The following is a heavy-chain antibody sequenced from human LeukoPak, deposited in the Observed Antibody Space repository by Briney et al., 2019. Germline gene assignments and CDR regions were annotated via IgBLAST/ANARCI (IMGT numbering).Heavy chain of an antibody. J-gene: IGHJ3*02. Sequence: ASVKVSCKASGYTFTTYYMHWVRQAPGQGLEWMGWMNPNSGNTGYAQKFQGRVTMTRNTSISTAYMELSSLRSEDTAVYYCARGRLVDAFDIWGQGTMVTVSS. CDR2: MNPNSGNT. V-gene: IGHV1-8*02. CDR1: GYTFTTYY. D-gene: IGHD6-19*01. CDR3: ARGRLVDAFDI.